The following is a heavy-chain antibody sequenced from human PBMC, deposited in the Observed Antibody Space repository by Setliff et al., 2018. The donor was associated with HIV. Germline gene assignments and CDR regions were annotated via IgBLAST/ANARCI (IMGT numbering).Heavy chain of an antibody. V-gene: IGHV4-34*01. J-gene: IGHJ3*02. Sequence: SETLSLTCAVYGGSFSGYFWTCIRQPPQKRLEWIGKINHGGDTNYNPSLKSRVTISIDTSNNQFSLKLSSVTAADTAMYYCARVGDFFDSSDYYSVLDAFDIWGQVTMVT. CDR1: GGSFSGYF. CDR2: INHGGDT. CDR3: ARVGDFFDSSDYYSVLDAFDI. D-gene: IGHD3-22*01.